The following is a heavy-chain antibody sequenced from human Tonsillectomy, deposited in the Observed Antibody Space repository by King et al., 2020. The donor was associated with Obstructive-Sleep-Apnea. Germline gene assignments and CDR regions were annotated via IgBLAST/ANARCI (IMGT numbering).Heavy chain of an antibody. D-gene: IGHD6-13*01. V-gene: IGHV4-39*07. J-gene: IGHJ4*02. CDR2: IYYSGST. CDR1: GGSISSSSYY. Sequence: LQLQESGPGLVKPSETLSLTCTVSGGSISSSSYYWGWIRQPPGKGLEWIGSIYYSGSTYYNPSLKSRVTISVDTSKNQFSLKLSSVTAADTAVYYCARERGSLAAAGNPFDYWGQGTLVTVSS. CDR3: ARERGSLAAAGNPFDY.